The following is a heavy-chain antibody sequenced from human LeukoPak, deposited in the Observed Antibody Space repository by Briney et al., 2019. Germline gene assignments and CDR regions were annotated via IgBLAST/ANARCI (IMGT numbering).Heavy chain of an antibody. J-gene: IGHJ4*02. CDR1: GFTFGSYE. CDR2: INSNSKTI. Sequence: GGSLRLSCAASGFTFGSYEVNWVRQAPGKGLEWVSYINSNSKTIYYADSVKGRFSISRDNAKNSAYLQMNSLRVEDTAFYYCARDRAGLAGFFDSWGQGTLVTVSS. D-gene: IGHD6-13*01. V-gene: IGHV3-48*03. CDR3: ARDRAGLAGFFDS.